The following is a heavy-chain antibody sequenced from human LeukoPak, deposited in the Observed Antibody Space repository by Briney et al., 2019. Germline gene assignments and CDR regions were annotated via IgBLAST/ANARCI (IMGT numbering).Heavy chain of an antibody. CDR1: GFTFSSYA. V-gene: IGHV3-23*01. D-gene: IGHD1-26*01. CDR3: ARDRFGGRPDY. Sequence: GGSLRLSCAASGFTFSSYAMSWVRQAPGKGLEWVSTISGRGDTPYYADSVKGRFTISRDNAKNSLYLQMNSLRAEDTAVYYCARDRFGGRPDYWGQGTLVTVSS. J-gene: IGHJ4*02. CDR2: ISGRGDTP.